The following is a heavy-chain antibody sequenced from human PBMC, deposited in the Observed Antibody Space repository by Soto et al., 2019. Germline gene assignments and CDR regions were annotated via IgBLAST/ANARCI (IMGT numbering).Heavy chain of an antibody. CDR1: GSTFSSYA. V-gene: IGHV3-23*01. J-gene: IGHJ5*02. Sequence: GALRRACAPPGSTFSSYAMSGVRQAPGKGLEWVSAISGSGGSTYYADSVKGRFTISRDNSKNTLYLQMNSLRAEDTAVYYCAKAREDYSNYVVYWFDPWGQGTLVTVSS. D-gene: IGHD4-4*01. CDR3: AKAREDYSNYVVYWFDP. CDR2: ISGSGGST.